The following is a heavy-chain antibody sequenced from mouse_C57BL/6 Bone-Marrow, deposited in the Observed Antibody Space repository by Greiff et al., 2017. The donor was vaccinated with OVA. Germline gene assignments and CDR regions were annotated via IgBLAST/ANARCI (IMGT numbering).Heavy chain of an antibody. CDR1: GFSLTSYG. CDR3: ASASNYVGFAY. CDR2: IWGVGST. V-gene: IGHV2-6*01. D-gene: IGHD2-5*01. Sequence: VKLVESGPGLVAPSQSLSITCTVSGFSLTSYGVDWVRQSPGKGLEWLGVIWGVGSTNYNSALKSRLSISKDNSKSQVFLKMNSLQTDDTAMYYCASASNYVGFAYWGQGTLVTVSA. J-gene: IGHJ3*01.